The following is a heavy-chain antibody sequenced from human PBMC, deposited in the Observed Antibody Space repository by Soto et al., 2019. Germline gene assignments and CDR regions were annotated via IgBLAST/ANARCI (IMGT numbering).Heavy chain of an antibody. CDR3: AMVDVYVTPSPQDV. Sequence: QVHLVQSGAEVKNPGASVKVSCKAPGYSFPRYAIGWRHQALGQGLEWMGWINAYNGNTNYAQNLQGRLTLTTDTSSTTAYMELRSLRSNDTAIYYCAMVDVYVTPSPQDVWGQGTTVTVSS. CDR1: GYSFPRYA. J-gene: IGHJ6*02. CDR2: INAYNGNT. V-gene: IGHV1-18*01. D-gene: IGHD3-16*01.